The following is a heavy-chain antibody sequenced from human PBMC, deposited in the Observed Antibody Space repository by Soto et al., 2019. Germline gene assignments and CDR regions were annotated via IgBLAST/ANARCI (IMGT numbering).Heavy chain of an antibody. V-gene: IGHV4-59*01. CDR2: IYYSGST. Sequence: SETLSLTCTVSGGSISSYYWSWIRQPPGKGLEWIAYIYYSGSTMYNPSLKSRVSIAIDTSKNQLSLKLNSVTAADTAVYYCARDRGYCSATDCRRTIDHWGQGTLVTVSS. J-gene: IGHJ4*02. CDR1: GGSISSYY. CDR3: ARDRGYCSATDCRRTIDH. D-gene: IGHD2-15*01.